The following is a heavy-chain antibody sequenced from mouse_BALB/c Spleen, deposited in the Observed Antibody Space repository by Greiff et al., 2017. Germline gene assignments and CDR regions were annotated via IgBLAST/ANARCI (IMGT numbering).Heavy chain of an antibody. V-gene: IGHV3-2*02. J-gene: IGHJ4*01. CDR1: GYSITSDYA. Sequence: EVQLQESGPGLVKPSQSLSPTCTVTGYSITSDYAWNWIRQFPGNKLEWMGYISYSGSTSYNPSLKSRISITRDTSKNQFFLQLNSVTTEDTATYYCAKGDYDGAMDYWGQGTSVTVSS. CDR3: AKGDYDGAMDY. CDR2: ISYSGST. D-gene: IGHD2-4*01.